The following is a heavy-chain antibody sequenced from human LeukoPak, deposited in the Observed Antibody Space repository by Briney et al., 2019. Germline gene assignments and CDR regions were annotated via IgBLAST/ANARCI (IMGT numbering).Heavy chain of an antibody. V-gene: IGHV4-39*01. CDR3: ARFSGYTYGYDY. CDR1: GGSITSSRSY. CDR2: TYNSWRS. Sequence: SETLSLTCTVSGGSITSSRSYWGWIRQPPGKGLEWIGTTYNSWRSYYNPSLKSRVTISGDTSKNQFSLKVTSVTAADAAVYYCARFSGYTYGYDYWGQGTLVTVSS. J-gene: IGHJ4*02. D-gene: IGHD5-18*01.